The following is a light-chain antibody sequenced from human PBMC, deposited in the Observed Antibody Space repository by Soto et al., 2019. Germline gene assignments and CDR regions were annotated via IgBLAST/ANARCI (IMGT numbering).Light chain of an antibody. CDR1: SSDVGAYNY. Sequence: SVLTQPASLSGSPGQSITISCTGTSSDVGAYNYVSWFQQHPDKVPKLIIYEVSNRPSGVSSRFSGSKSGNTASLTISGLQAEDEADYYCSSYRSTSNYVFGSGTKVTVL. CDR2: EVS. J-gene: IGLJ1*01. CDR3: SSYRSTSNYV. V-gene: IGLV2-14*01.